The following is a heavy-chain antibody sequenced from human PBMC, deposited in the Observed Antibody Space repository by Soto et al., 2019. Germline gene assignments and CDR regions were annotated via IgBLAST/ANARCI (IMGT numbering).Heavy chain of an antibody. V-gene: IGHV3-48*02. CDR1: GFTFSRSN. Sequence: EVQLVESGGGLVQSGGSLRLSCAASGFTFSRSNMNWVRQAPGKGLEWVAYITSSSSTIYYADSVKGRFTISRDNAKDSLYLQMNSLRDEDTAVYYCASSGSYRFDYWGQGTLVTVSS. D-gene: IGHD1-26*01. CDR3: ASSGSYRFDY. J-gene: IGHJ4*02. CDR2: ITSSSSTI.